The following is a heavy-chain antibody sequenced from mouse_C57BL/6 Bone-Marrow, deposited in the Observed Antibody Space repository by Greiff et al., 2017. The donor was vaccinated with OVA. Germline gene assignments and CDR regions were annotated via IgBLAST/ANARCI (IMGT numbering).Heavy chain of an antibody. J-gene: IGHJ2*01. Sequence: EVKLVESGAGLVKPGGSLKLSCAASGFTFSSYAMSWVRQTPEKRLEWVAYISSGGDYIYYADTVKGRFTISRDNARNTLYLQMSSLKSEDTAMYYCTREGDYYYGVDYWGQGTTLTVSS. CDR2: ISSGGDYI. V-gene: IGHV5-9-1*02. CDR1: GFTFSSYA. CDR3: TREGDYYYGVDY. D-gene: IGHD1-1*01.